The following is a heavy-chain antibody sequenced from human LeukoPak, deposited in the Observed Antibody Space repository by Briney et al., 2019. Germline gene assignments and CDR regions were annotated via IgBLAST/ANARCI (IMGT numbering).Heavy chain of an antibody. D-gene: IGHD6-19*01. Sequence: GGSLRLSCAASGFSFIHYNMNWVRQAPGKGLEGVSSFTTSSTYRYYTDSVKGRFTISRDNAKNSLYLQMNSLGADDTAVYYCSGSGWTTDAFDIWGQGTMVTVSS. CDR1: GFSFIHYN. CDR2: FTTSSTYR. CDR3: SGSGWTTDAFDI. J-gene: IGHJ3*02. V-gene: IGHV3-21*01.